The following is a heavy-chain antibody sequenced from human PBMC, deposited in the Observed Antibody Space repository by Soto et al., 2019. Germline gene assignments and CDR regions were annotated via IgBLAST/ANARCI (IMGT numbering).Heavy chain of an antibody. CDR1: GFSFEDYA. CDR2: ISWNSGTI. V-gene: IGHV3-9*01. D-gene: IGHD2-8*02. J-gene: IGHJ6*02. Sequence: DVQVVESGGGLVQPGRSLRLSCAASGFSFEDYAMHWVRQAPGKGLEWVSGISWNSGTIGYADSVKGRFTISRDNAKNSLYLQMNSLRAEDTALYYCAKSTGGTANGMGVWGQGTTVTVSS. CDR3: AKSTGGTANGMGV.